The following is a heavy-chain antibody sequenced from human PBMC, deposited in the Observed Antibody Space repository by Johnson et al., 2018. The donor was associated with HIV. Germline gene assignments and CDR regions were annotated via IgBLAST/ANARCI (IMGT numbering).Heavy chain of an antibody. V-gene: IGHV3-30*03. CDR3: ARDKRDYDFWGGDAFDI. CDR1: GFTFSSYG. CDR2: ISYDGSNK. J-gene: IGHJ3*02. D-gene: IGHD3-3*01. Sequence: QVQLVESGGGVVQPGRSLGLSCAASGFTFSSYGMHWVRQAPGKGLEWVAVISYDGSNKYYQNSVKGRFTISRDNSKNTLYLQMNSLRAEDTAVYYCARDKRDYDFWGGDAFDIWGQGTMVTVSS.